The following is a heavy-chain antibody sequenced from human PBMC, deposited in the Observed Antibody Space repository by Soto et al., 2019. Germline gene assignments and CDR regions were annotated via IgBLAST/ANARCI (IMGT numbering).Heavy chain of an antibody. CDR1: GFTFSIYV. D-gene: IGHD6-6*01. CDR2: VSGSAGTT. J-gene: IGHJ3*01. V-gene: IGHV3-23*01. CDR3: ARLQGTARNAFDV. Sequence: EVQLLESGGGLVQPGGSLRLSCEASGFTFSIYVMTWVRQAPGKGLEWVSAVSGSAGTTYYADSVKGRFSISRDNSKNTLSLQMNSLTADDTAVYYCARLQGTARNAFDVWGHGTMVTVSS.